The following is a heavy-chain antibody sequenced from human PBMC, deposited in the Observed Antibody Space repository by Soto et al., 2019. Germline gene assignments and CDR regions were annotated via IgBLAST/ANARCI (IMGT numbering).Heavy chain of an antibody. CDR2: IWYDGSNK. CDR1: GFTFSSYG. CDR3: ARSSYDFWSGYSD. Sequence: PGGSLRLSCAASGFTFSSYGMHWVRQAPGKGLEWVAVIWYDGSNKYYADSVKGRFTISRDNSKNTLYLQMNSLRAEDTAVYYCARSSYDFWSGYSDWGQGTLVTVS. D-gene: IGHD3-3*01. V-gene: IGHV3-33*01. J-gene: IGHJ4*02.